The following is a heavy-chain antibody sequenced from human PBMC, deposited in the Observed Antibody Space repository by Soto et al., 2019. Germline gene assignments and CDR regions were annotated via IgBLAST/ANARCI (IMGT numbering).Heavy chain of an antibody. J-gene: IGHJ5*02. CDR3: ARDFLDNWTYNSFDP. V-gene: IGHV1-3*01. CDR1: GYTFTSYA. Sequence: ASVKVSCKASGYTFTSYAMHWVRQAPGQRLEWMGWINAGNGNTKYSQKFQGRVTITRDTSASTAYMELSSLRSEDTAVYYCARDFLDNWTYNSFDPWGQGTLVTLSS. CDR2: INAGNGNT. D-gene: IGHD1-20*01.